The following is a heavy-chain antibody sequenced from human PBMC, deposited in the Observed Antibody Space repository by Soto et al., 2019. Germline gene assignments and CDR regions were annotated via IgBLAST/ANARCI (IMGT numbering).Heavy chain of an antibody. CDR2: ISSSSSYI. D-gene: IGHD3-22*01. CDR3: ASSRYDSHSSY. V-gene: IGHV3-21*01. J-gene: IGHJ4*02. Sequence: GGSLRLSCAASGFTFSSYSMNWVRQAPGKGLEWVSSISSSSSYIYYADSVKGRFTISRDNAKNSLYLQMNSLRAEDTAVYYCASSRYDSHSSYWGQGTLVTVSS. CDR1: GFTFSSYS.